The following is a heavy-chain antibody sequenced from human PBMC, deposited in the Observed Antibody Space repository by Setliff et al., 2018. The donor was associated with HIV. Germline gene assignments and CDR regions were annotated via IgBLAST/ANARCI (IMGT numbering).Heavy chain of an antibody. V-gene: IGHV4-4*07. CDR3: ARRSIVGSPRGYYYYALDV. J-gene: IGHJ6*02. Sequence: SETLSLTCYVTDDPISSYYWSWVRQPAGKGLEWIGRLYVSGDTNYNPSLKSRVTMSLDTSKKHFSLKLKSVTAADTAVYYCARRSIVGSPRGYYYYALDVWGQGTTVTVSS. D-gene: IGHD2-21*01. CDR1: DDPISSYY. CDR2: LYVSGDT.